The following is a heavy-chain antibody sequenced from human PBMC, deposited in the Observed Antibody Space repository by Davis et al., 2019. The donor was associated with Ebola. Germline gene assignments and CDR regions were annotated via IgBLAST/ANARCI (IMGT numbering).Heavy chain of an antibody. D-gene: IGHD3-9*01. V-gene: IGHV4-61*01. CDR1: GGSVSSGSYY. J-gene: IGHJ4*02. CDR2: IYYSGST. Sequence: PSETLSLTCTVSGGSVSSGSYYWSWIRQPPGKGLEWIGYIYYSGSTNYNPSLKSRVTISVDTSKNQFSLKLSSVTAADTAVYYCARGDYDILTGYYEAWGQGTLVTVSS. CDR3: ARGDYDILTGYYEA.